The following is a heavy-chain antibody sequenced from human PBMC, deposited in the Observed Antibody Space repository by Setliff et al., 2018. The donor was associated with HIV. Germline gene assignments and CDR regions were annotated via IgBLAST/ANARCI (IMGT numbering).Heavy chain of an antibody. CDR1: GFTFSSYA. Sequence: GESLRLSCAASGFTFSSYAMSWVRQAPGKGLEWVSAISGSGGSTYYADSVKGRFTISRDNSKNTLYLQMNSLRAEDTAVYYCAKDRGSGSYSDVWGKGTTVTVSS. J-gene: IGHJ6*04. V-gene: IGHV3-23*01. CDR2: ISGSGGST. CDR3: AKDRGSGSYSDV. D-gene: IGHD3-10*01.